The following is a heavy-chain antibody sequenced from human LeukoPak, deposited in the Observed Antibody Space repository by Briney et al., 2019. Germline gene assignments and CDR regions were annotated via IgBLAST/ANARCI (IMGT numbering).Heavy chain of an antibody. CDR1: GFTFSSYS. Sequence: GRSLRPSCAASGFTFSSYSMNCVRQAPGKGLEWVSYISSSSSTIYYADSVKGRFTISRDNAKNSLYLQMNSLRAEDTAVYYCASTTVTTKIVGFDYWGQGTLVTVSS. J-gene: IGHJ4*02. CDR3: ASTTVTTKIVGFDY. D-gene: IGHD4-17*01. V-gene: IGHV3-48*01. CDR2: ISSSSSTI.